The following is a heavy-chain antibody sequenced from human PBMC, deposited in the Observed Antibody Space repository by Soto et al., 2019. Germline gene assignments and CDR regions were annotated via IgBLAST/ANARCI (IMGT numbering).Heavy chain of an antibody. J-gene: IGHJ5*02. D-gene: IGHD7-27*01. CDR2: IYYSGRS. CDR3: ARVPGP. Sequence: LQLQESGSGLVKPSQTLSLTCAVSCCSISSCVYSWSWIRQPPGKGLEWIGYIYYSGRSYYNPSLKRRVTISVDRSKNQFSRKLSSVTAAETAVYYCARVPGPCGQGTLGPVSS. CDR1: CCSISSCVYS. V-gene: IGHV4-30-2*01.